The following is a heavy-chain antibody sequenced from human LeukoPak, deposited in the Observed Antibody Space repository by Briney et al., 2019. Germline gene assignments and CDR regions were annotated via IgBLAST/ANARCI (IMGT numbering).Heavy chain of an antibody. J-gene: IGHJ4*02. CDR2: LNPKSGGA. V-gene: IGHV1-2*02. CDR3: ARALRTNILTTDY. CDR1: GYTFNAHF. D-gene: IGHD3-9*01. Sequence: ASVKVSCKASGYTFNAHFVHWVRQAPGQGLEWMGWLNPKSGGANSAQNFQGRVSMTGDTSISTAYMELSRLRSDDTAVYSCARALRTNILTTDYWGQGTLVTVSS.